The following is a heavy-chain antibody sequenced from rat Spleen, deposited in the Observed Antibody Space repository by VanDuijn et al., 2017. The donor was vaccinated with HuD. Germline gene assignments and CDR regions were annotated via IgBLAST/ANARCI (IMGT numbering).Heavy chain of an antibody. CDR1: GFTFSNYN. J-gene: IGHJ4*01. D-gene: IGHD4-3*01. CDR3: ARHNSGYGVMDA. Sequence: EVPLVESGGGLVQPGRSLNLSCAASGFTFSNYNMARVRQAPKKGLEWVATLSYDGSSTYYRDSVKGRFTISRDNAKSTLYLQMDSLRSEDTATYYCARHNSGYGVMDAWGQGASVTVSS. CDR2: LSYDGSST. V-gene: IGHV5-7*01.